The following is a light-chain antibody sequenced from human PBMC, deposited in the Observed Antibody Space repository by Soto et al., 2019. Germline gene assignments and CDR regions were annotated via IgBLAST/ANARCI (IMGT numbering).Light chain of an antibody. V-gene: IGLV4-60*03. CDR3: ETWDSNTAV. J-gene: IGLJ7*01. CDR1: SGHSSYI. CDR2: LEGSGSY. Sequence: QLVLTQSSSASASLGSSVKLTCTLSSGHSSYIIAWHQQQPGKAPRYLMKLEGSGSYNKGSGVPDRFSGSSSGADRDLTISNLQSEDEADYYCETWDSNTAVFGGGTQLTVL.